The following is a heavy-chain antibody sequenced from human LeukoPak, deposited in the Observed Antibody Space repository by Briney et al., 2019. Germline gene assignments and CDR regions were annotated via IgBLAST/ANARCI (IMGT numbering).Heavy chain of an antibody. J-gene: IGHJ4*02. V-gene: IGHV4-39*01. Sequence: SETLSLTCTVSGGSISSSSYYWGWIRQPPGKGLEWIGSIYYSGSTYYNPSLKSRFTISVDTSKNQFSLKLSSVTAADTAVYYCARHPQQWLDLGFDYWGQGTLVTVSS. D-gene: IGHD6-19*01. CDR3: ARHPQQWLDLGFDY. CDR1: GGSISSSSYY. CDR2: IYYSGST.